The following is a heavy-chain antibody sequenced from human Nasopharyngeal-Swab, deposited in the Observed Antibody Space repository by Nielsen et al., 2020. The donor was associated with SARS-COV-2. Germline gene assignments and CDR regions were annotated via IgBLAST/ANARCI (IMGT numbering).Heavy chain of an antibody. J-gene: IGHJ2*01. V-gene: IGHV3-53*01. D-gene: IGHD6-13*01. Sequence: GESLKISCAASGFIFSNYAISWVRQAPGKGLEWVSTVHSDGNTYYADSVRGRFSSSRDNSKNTLSLQMSSLRAEDTAVYYCASRGAATDPSTRDLPYSRRTFDLWGRGTLVTVSS. CDR1: GFIFSNYA. CDR3: ASRGAATDPSTRDLPYSRRTFDL. CDR2: VHSDGNT.